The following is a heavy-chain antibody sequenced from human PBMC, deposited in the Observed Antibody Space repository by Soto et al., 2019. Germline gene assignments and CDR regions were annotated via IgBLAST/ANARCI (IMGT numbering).Heavy chain of an antibody. J-gene: IGHJ5*02. CDR2: INHTGGT. CDR1: GGSVNGYY. V-gene: IGHV4-34*02. D-gene: IGHD3-3*01. CDR3: ATRITVFGLLIPPFDP. Sequence: QVHLQQWGAGLLKPSETLSLTCAVYGGSVNGYYWNWIRQPPGKGLEWIGEINHTGGTHYHPSLKSRLTLSVDTAKNQFSLRLSSVTAADTAIYYGATRITVFGLLIPPFDPWGQGTQVTVSS.